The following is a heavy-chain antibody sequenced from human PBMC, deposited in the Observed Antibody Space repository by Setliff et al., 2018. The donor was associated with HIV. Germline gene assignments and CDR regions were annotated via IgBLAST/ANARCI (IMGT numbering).Heavy chain of an antibody. J-gene: IGHJ6*02. D-gene: IGHD6-19*01. CDR2: INAGNGNT. V-gene: IGHV1-3*01. CDR1: GYTFTSYA. CDR3: ARGSSGWYVYYYYGMDV. Sequence: ASVKVSCKASGYTFTSYAMHWVRQAPGQRLEWMGWINAGNGNTKYSQKFQGRVTITADKSTSTAYMELSSLRSEDTAVYYCARGSSGWYVYYYYGMDVWGQGTTVTVSS.